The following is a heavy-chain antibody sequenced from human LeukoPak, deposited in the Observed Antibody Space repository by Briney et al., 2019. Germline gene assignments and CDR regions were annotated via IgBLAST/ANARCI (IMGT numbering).Heavy chain of an antibody. J-gene: IGHJ4*02. CDR1: GGTFSSYA. CDR2: INPNSGGT. V-gene: IGHV1-2*02. Sequence: ASVKVSCKASGGTFSSYAISWVRQAPGQGLEWMGWINPNSGGTNYAQKFQGRVTMTRDTSISTAYMELSRLRSDDTAVYYCARAPRYCSGGSCYYFDYWGQGTLVTVSS. CDR3: ARAPRYCSGGSCYYFDY. D-gene: IGHD2-15*01.